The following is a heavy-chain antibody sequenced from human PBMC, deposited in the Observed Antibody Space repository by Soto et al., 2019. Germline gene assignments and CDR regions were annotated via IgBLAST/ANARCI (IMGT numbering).Heavy chain of an antibody. D-gene: IGHD6-19*01. Sequence: GGSLRLSCAASGFTFSSYAMHWVRQAPGKGLEWVAVISYDGSNKYYADPVKGRFTISRDNSKNTLYLQMNSLRAEDTAVYYCARVWQWLVDYWTPGLDYWGQGTLVTVSS. CDR3: ARVWQWLVDYWTPGLDY. V-gene: IGHV3-30-3*01. CDR2: ISYDGSNK. CDR1: GFTFSSYA. J-gene: IGHJ4*02.